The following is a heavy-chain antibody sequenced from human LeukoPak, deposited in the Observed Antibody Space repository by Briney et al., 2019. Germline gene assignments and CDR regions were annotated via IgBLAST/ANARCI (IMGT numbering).Heavy chain of an antibody. CDR1: GGSFSGYY. J-gene: IGHJ4*02. D-gene: IGHD3-22*01. Sequence: SETLSLTCAVYGGSFSGYYWSWIRQPPGKGLEWIGYIYYSGGTNYNPSLKSRVTISVDTSKNQFSLKLSSVTAADTAVYYCARLRHSSAYLFDYWGQGALVTVSS. V-gene: IGHV4-59*08. CDR2: IYYSGGT. CDR3: ARLRHSSAYLFDY.